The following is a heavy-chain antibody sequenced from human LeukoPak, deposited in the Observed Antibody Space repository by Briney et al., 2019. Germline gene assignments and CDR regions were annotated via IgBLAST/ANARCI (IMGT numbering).Heavy chain of an antibody. CDR2: MYPGGSDT. CDR1: GYSFSNYY. D-gene: IGHD1-26*01. CDR3: ARLVSGVGNWFDP. Sequence: GESLKISCKGSGYSFSNYYIDWVRQMPGKGLEWMGVMYPGGSDTRYSPSFQGQVTLSADKSISTAYLQWSSLKASDTAMYYCARLVSGVGNWFDPWGQGTLVTVSS. V-gene: IGHV5-51*01. J-gene: IGHJ5*02.